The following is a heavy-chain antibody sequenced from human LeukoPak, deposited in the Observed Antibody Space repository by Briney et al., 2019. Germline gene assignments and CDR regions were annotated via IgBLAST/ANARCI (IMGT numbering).Heavy chain of an antibody. CDR3: ARVGYCGDHCYPFDY. CDR1: GGSISGYY. Sequence: PSETLSLTCTVSGGSISGYYWSWIRQPPGKGLEWIGEINHRGSTNYNPSLKSRVTISVDTSRNSFSLELSSVTAADPAVYYCARVGYCGDHCYPFDYWGQGTLTTISS. CDR2: INHRGST. V-gene: IGHV4-34*01. J-gene: IGHJ4*02. D-gene: IGHD2-21*02.